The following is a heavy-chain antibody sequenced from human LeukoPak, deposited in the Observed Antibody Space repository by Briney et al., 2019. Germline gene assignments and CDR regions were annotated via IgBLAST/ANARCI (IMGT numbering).Heavy chain of an antibody. D-gene: IGHD1/OR15-1a*01. J-gene: IGHJ6*03. Sequence: PGGSLRLSCAASGFTVSSNFMSWVRQAPGKGLEGVSVICSGGTTYYADSVKGRFTISRDNSKSTLYLQMNSLRAADTAVYYCARDGYGNNYMDVWGKGTTVTVSS. CDR1: GFTVSSNF. V-gene: IGHV3-53*01. CDR2: ICSGGTT. CDR3: ARDGYGNNYMDV.